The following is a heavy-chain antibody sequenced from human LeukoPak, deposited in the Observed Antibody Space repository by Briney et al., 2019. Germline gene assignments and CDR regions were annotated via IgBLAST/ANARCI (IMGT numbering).Heavy chain of an antibody. CDR3: ARYVVYGSGKHYFDY. D-gene: IGHD3-10*01. CDR2: INYGGTT. J-gene: IGHJ4*02. Sequence: SETLSLTCTVSGGPISNSNFYWSWIRQPPGKELEWIASINYGGTTYYNPSLKSRVTISVDTSKNQFSLRLSSVTAADTAVYLCARYVVYGSGKHYFDYWGQGSMVSVSS. CDR1: GGPISNSNFY. V-gene: IGHV4-39*01.